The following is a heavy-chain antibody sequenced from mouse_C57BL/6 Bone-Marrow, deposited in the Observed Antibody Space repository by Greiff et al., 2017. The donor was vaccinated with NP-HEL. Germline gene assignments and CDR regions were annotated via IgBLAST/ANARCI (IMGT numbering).Heavy chain of an antibody. D-gene: IGHD3-2*02. CDR3: ARQLRLRWAMDY. CDR2: ISYDGSN. V-gene: IGHV3-6*01. CDR1: GYSITSGYY. Sequence: ESGPGLVKPSQSLSLTCSVTGYSITSGYYWNWIRQFPGNKLEWMGYISYDGSNNYNPSLKNRISITRDTSKNQFFLKLNSVTTEDTATYYCARQLRLRWAMDYWGQGTSVTVSS. J-gene: IGHJ4*01.